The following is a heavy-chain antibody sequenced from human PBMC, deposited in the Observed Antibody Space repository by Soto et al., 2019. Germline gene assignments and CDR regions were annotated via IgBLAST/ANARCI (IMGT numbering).Heavy chain of an antibody. D-gene: IGHD2-2*01. CDR2: INPNSGGT. V-gene: IGHV1-2*04. J-gene: IGHJ6*03. CDR1: GYTFTGYY. CDR3: ARASIVVVPAAIDYYYYYMDV. Sequence: QVQLVQSGAEVKKPGASVKVSCKASGYTFTGYYMHWVRQAPGQGLEWMGWINPNSGGTNYAQKFQGWVTMTRDTSISTAYMELSRLRSDDTAVYYCARASIVVVPAAIDYYYYYMDVWGKGTTVTVSS.